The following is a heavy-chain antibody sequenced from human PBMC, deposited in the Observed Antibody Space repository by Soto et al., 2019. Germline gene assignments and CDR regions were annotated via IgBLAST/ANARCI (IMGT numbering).Heavy chain of an antibody. CDR3: TTHPNYGDYVHLAPIDY. CDR1: GFTFSNAW. CDR2: IKSKTDGGTT. V-gene: IGHV3-15*01. J-gene: IGHJ4*02. Sequence: GGSLRLSCAASGFTFSNAWMSWVRQAPGKGLEWVGRIKSKTDGGTTDYAAPVKGRFTISRDDSKNTLYLQMNSLKTEDTAVYYCTTHPNYGDYVHLAPIDYWGQGTLVTVSS. D-gene: IGHD4-17*01.